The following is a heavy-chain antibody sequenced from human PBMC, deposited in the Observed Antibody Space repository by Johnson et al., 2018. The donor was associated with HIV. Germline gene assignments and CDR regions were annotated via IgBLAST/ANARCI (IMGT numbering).Heavy chain of an antibody. J-gene: IGHJ3*02. Sequence: QVQLVESGGGVVQPGRSLRLSCAAAGFSFSAYAMHWVRQAPGKGLEWVAVISYDGSNKYYADSVKGRFTISRDNSKNTLYLQMNSLRAEDTAVYYCAKTITMIGRFDAFDIWGQGTMVTVSS. V-gene: IGHV3-30-3*02. CDR3: AKTITMIGRFDAFDI. CDR2: ISYDGSNK. CDR1: GFSFSAYA. D-gene: IGHD3-22*01.